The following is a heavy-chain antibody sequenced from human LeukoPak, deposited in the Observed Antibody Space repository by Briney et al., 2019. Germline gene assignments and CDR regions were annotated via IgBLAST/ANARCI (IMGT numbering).Heavy chain of an antibody. Sequence: SVKVSCKASGYTFTIYDINWVRQAPGQGLEWMGGIIPIFGTANYAQKFQGRVTITADKSTSTAYTELSSLRSEDTAVYYCARGHLGATVTDSYYYYYMDVWGKGTTVTVSS. J-gene: IGHJ6*03. V-gene: IGHV1-69*06. CDR2: IIPIFGTA. D-gene: IGHD4-17*01. CDR3: ARGHLGATVTDSYYYYYMDV. CDR1: GYTFTIYD.